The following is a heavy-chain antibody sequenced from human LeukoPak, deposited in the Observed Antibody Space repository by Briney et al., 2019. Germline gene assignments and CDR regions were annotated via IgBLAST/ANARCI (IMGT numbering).Heavy chain of an antibody. J-gene: IGHJ4*02. CDR3: AKGLLLWFGEPGGFDY. D-gene: IGHD3-10*01. V-gene: IGHV3-23*01. CDR2: ISGSGGSR. CDR1: GFTFSSYN. Sequence: PGGSLRLSCAATGFTFSSYNMRWVRQAPGQGLEWVSAISGSGGSRYYTDSVKGRFTISRDNSKNTLYLQMNSLRADDTALYYCAKGLLLWFGEPGGFDYWGQGTLVTVSS.